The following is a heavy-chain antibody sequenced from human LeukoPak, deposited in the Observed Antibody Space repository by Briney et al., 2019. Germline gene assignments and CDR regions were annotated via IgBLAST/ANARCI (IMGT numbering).Heavy chain of an antibody. CDR1: GGSLSSSSNY. D-gene: IGHD1-26*01. Sequence: SETLSLTCAVSGGSLSSSSNYWGWVRQPPGKGLEWIGSIYYSGSTYYNPSLTSRVTISVDTSKNQFSLKLSSVTAADTAVYYCARVGGATPFDYWGQGTLVTVSA. V-gene: IGHV4-39*07. CDR2: IYYSGST. J-gene: IGHJ4*02. CDR3: ARVGGATPFDY.